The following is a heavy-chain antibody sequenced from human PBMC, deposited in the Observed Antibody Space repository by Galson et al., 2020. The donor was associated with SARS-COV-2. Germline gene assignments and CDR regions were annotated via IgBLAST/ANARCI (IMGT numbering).Heavy chain of an antibody. CDR3: AGGIIAAASWVDP. CDR1: GYSFTSHW. J-gene: IGHJ5*02. D-gene: IGHD6-13*01. V-gene: IGHV5-51*01. CDR2: IYPGDSDT. Sequence: GESLKISCKGSGYSFTSHWIGWVRQMPGKGLEWMGIIYPGDSDTRYSPSFQGQVTISADKSISTAYLQWSSLKASDTAMYYCAGGIIAAASWVDPWGQGTLVTVSS.